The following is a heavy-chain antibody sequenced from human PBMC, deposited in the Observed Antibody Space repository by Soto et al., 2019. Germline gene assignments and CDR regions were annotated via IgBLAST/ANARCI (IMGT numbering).Heavy chain of an antibody. CDR2: INAGNGNT. D-gene: IGHD1-26*01. CDR1: GYTFTSYA. Sequence: ASVKVSCNASGYTFTSYAMHLVRQAPGQRLEWMGWINAGNGNTKYSQKFQGRVTITRDTSASTAYMELSSLRSEDTAVYYCARGLGLYYFDYWGQGTLVTVSS. CDR3: ARGLGLYYFDY. J-gene: IGHJ4*02. V-gene: IGHV1-3*01.